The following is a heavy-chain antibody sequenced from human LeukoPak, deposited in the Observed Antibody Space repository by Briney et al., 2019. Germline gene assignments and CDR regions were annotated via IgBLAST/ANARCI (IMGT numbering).Heavy chain of an antibody. J-gene: IGHJ6*04. D-gene: IGHD3-10*01. Sequence: GASVKVSCKASGGTFSSYAISWVRQAPGQGLEWMGGIIPIIGTANYAQKFQGRVTITADESTSTAYMELSSLRSEDTAVYYCARDQAVGLLWFGDSRSRYGMDVWGKGTTVTVSS. CDR2: IIPIIGTA. CDR1: GGTFSSYA. V-gene: IGHV1-69*01. CDR3: ARDQAVGLLWFGDSRSRYGMDV.